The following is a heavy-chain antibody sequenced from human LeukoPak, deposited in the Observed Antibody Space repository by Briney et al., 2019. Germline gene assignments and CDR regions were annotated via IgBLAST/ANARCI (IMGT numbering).Heavy chain of an antibody. D-gene: IGHD5-18*01. CDR1: GFTFRSYW. CDR2: INTDGTTT. CDR3: ARDPWGYRAGVMDL. Sequence: PGGSLRLSRAASGFTFRSYWMHWVRQPPGEGLVWVSRINTDGTTTTYADSVKGRFTISRDNPKNTLYLQMNSLRADDTAVYYCARDPWGYRAGVMDLWGQGTLLTVSS. J-gene: IGHJ4*02. V-gene: IGHV3-74*01.